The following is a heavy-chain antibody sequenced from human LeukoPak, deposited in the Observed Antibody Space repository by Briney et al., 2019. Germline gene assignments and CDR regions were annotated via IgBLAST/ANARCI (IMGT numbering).Heavy chain of an antibody. V-gene: IGHV3-30-3*01. CDR3: ARDGKQWLALGYFDL. J-gene: IGHJ2*01. D-gene: IGHD6-19*01. CDR2: ISYDGSNK. Sequence: GGSLRLSRAASGFTFSSYAMHWVRQAPGEGLEWVAVISYDGSNKYYADSVKGRFTISRDNSKNTLYLQMNSLRAEDTAVYYCARDGKQWLALGYFDLWGRGTLVTVSS. CDR1: GFTFSSYA.